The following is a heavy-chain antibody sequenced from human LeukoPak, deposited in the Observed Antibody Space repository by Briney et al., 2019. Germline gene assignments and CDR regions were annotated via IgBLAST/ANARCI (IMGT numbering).Heavy chain of an antibody. D-gene: IGHD3-3*01. CDR3: ARTSEDTIFGYYYYYMDV. V-gene: IGHV1-2*02. CDR2: INPNSGGT. CDR1: GYTFTGYY. Sequence: ASVKVSCKASGYTFTGYYMHWVRQAPGQGLEWMGWINPNSGGTNYAQKYQGRVTMTRDTSTSTAYMELSRLRSDDTAVYYCARTSEDTIFGYYYYYMDVWGKGTTVTVSS. J-gene: IGHJ6*03.